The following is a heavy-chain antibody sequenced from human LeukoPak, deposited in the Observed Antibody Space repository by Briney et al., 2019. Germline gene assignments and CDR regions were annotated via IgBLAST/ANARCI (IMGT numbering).Heavy chain of an antibody. J-gene: IGHJ5*02. Sequence: GASVKVSCKASGYTFTGYYMHWVRQAPGQGLEWMGWINPNSGGTNYAQKFQGRVTMTRDTSISTAYMELSRLRSDDTAVYYCASSLLTGYYNDWFDPWGQGTLVTVSS. V-gene: IGHV1-2*02. D-gene: IGHD3-9*01. CDR2: INPNSGGT. CDR3: ASSLLTGYYNDWFDP. CDR1: GYTFTGYY.